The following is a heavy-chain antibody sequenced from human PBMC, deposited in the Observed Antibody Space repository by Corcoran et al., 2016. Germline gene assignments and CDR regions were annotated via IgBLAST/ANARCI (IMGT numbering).Heavy chain of an antibody. CDR1: GYTFTSYY. Sequence: QVQLVQSGAEVKKPGASVKVSCKASGYTFTSYYMHWVRQAPGQGLEWMGIINPSGGSTSYAQKFQGRVTMTRDTSTSTVYMERSSLRSEDTAVYYCARHSVYSGSYANWFDPWGQGTLVTVSS. J-gene: IGHJ5*02. D-gene: IGHD1-26*01. CDR2: INPSGGST. V-gene: IGHV1-46*01. CDR3: ARHSVYSGSYANWFDP.